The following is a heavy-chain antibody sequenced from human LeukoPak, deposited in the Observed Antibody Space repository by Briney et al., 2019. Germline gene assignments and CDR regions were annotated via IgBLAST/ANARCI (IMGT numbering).Heavy chain of an antibody. CDR2: INPKRGVT. CDR1: GYSFTGYY. Sequence: GASVKVSCRASGYSFTGYYLHWVRQAPGQGLEWMGWINPKRGVTNYAQKFQGRVTMTRDTSINTAYMELSRLRSDDTAVYYCARDGPGEKSSFDYWGQGTLVTVSS. D-gene: IGHD1-26*01. V-gene: IGHV1-2*02. CDR3: ARDGPGEKSSFDY. J-gene: IGHJ4*02.